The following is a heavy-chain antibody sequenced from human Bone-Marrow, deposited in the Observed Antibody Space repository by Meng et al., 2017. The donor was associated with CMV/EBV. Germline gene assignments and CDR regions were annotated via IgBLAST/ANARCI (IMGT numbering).Heavy chain of an antibody. CDR1: GFTFANYG. CDR3: AEDGVQEYDFWSGYFAY. J-gene: IGHJ4*02. D-gene: IGHD3-3*01. V-gene: IGHV3-30*02. CDR2: IRYDGTNQ. Sequence: GESLKISCVGSGFTFANYGMHWVRQAPGKGLEWVAFIRYDGTNQYYADSVKGRFTISRDNSKNTLYLHMNSLRPDDTAVYFCAEDGVQEYDFWSGYFAYCGQGTRVTVSS.